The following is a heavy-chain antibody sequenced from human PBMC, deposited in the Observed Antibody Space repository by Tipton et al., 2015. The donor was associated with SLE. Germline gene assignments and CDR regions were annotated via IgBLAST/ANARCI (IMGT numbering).Heavy chain of an antibody. V-gene: IGHV4-61*02. Sequence: TLSLTCTVSGGSLSGDTYYWSWIRQPAGEGLEWIGRIFTSGNTNYNPSLKSRVTISVDTSKNQFSLELSSVTAADTAVYYCASGKLSYGGGDNWGQGTLVTVSS. CDR3: ASGKLSYGGGDN. CDR2: IFTSGNT. D-gene: IGHD4-23*01. CDR1: GGSLSGDTYY. J-gene: IGHJ4*02.